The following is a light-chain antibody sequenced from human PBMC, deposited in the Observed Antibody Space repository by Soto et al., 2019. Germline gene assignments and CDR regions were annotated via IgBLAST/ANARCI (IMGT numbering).Light chain of an antibody. CDR3: TSYTTSSPYLV. CDR1: SSDVGGYNY. CDR2: DVT. Sequence: QSALNQPASVSGSPGQSITISCTGTSSDVGGYNYVSWYQHHPGKAPKLMIYDVTNRPSGVSNRFSGSKSGNTASLTISGLQAEDEADYYCTSYTTSSPYLVFGGGTKVTVL. J-gene: IGLJ3*02. V-gene: IGLV2-14*03.